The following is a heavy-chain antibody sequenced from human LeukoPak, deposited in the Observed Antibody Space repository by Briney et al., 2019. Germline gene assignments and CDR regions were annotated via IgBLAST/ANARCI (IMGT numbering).Heavy chain of an antibody. V-gene: IGHV4-30-4*07. CDR1: GGSISSGGYS. CDR2: IYYSGST. D-gene: IGHD6-19*01. J-gene: IGHJ6*03. Sequence: SETLSLTCAVSGGSISSGGYSSSWIRQPPGKGLEWIGYIYYSGSTYYNPSLKSRVTISVDTSKNQFSLKLSSVTAADTAVYYCARTAGKVYYYYMDVWGKGTTVTVSS. CDR3: ARTAGKVYYYYMDV.